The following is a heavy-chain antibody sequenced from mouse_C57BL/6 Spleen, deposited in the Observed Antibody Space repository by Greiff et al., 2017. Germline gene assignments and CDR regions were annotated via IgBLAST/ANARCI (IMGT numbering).Heavy chain of an antibody. CDR3: ARSGSSYFDY. D-gene: IGHD1-1*01. Sequence: QVQLKESGAELVKPGASVKLSCKASGYTFTSYWMQWVKQRPGQGLEWIGEIDPSDSYTNYNQKFKGKATLTVDTSSSTAYMQLSSLTSEDSAVYYCARSGSSYFDYWGQGTTLTVSS. CDR2: IDPSDSYT. J-gene: IGHJ2*01. CDR1: GYTFTSYW. V-gene: IGHV1-50*01.